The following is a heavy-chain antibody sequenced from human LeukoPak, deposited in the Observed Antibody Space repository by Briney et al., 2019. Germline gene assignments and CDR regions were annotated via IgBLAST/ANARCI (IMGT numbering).Heavy chain of an antibody. Sequence: GGSLRLSCAASGFTFGTHGMHWVRQAPGKGLEWVAVISCDGTNKYYADSVKGRFTISRDNSKNTLYLQMNSLRAEDTAVYYCAKGGSVGVGTSYYFDYWGQGTLVTVSS. CDR2: ISCDGTNK. CDR1: GFTFGTHG. J-gene: IGHJ4*02. D-gene: IGHD1-26*01. CDR3: AKGGSVGVGTSYYFDY. V-gene: IGHV3-30*18.